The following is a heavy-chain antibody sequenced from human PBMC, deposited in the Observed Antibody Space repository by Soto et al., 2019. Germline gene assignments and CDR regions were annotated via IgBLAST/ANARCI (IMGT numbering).Heavy chain of an antibody. D-gene: IGHD2-2*01. CDR3: ARRRYCSSTSCSEGAFDI. Sequence: ASVKGYCTTSGYTYTGYYMHWVRQDPGQGLEWMGWINPNSGGTNYAQKFQGRVTMTRDTSISTAYMELSRLRSDDTAVYYCARRRYCSSTSCSEGAFDIWGQGTMVTVSS. CDR1: GYTYTGYY. CDR2: INPNSGGT. J-gene: IGHJ3*02. V-gene: IGHV1-2*02.